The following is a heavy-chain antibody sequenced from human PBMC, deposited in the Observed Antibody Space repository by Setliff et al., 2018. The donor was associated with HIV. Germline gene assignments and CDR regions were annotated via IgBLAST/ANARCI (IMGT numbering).Heavy chain of an antibody. CDR1: GYSFTSYG. D-gene: IGHD3-16*01. CDR3: ARGVLITFGYQNWFDP. J-gene: IGHJ5*02. V-gene: IGHV1-18*01. Sequence: GASVKVSCKASGYSFTSYGINWVRQAPGQGLEWMGRISPYNGNTDYAQNFQGRVTMTTDTSTSTVYMELRSLISDDTAVYYCARGVLITFGYQNWFDPWGQGTLVTVSS. CDR2: ISPYNGNT.